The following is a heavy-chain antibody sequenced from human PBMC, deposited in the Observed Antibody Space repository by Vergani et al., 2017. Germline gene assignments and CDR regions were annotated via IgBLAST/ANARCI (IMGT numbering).Heavy chain of an antibody. CDR3: VKDAGSYENFFDS. CDR1: GFTFTRVG. J-gene: IGHJ4*02. Sequence: QVQLVESGGGVVQPGGSLRLSCAASGFTFTRVGMHWVRQAPGKGLEWVSALTGGGGSTYYADSFKGRFIISRDNSRDTLYLHMNSLRPEDTATYYCVKDAGSYENFFDSWGQGTLVTVSS. V-gene: IGHV3-NL1*01. CDR2: LTGGGGST. D-gene: IGHD1-26*01.